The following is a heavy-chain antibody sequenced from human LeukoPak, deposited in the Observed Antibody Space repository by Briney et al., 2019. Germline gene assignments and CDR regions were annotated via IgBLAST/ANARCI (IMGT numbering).Heavy chain of an antibody. J-gene: IGHJ1*01. D-gene: IGHD3-22*01. CDR2: ISWNSGSI. CDR1: GFTFDDYA. V-gene: IGHV3-9*01. Sequence: PGRSLRLSCAASGFTFDDYAMHWVRQAPGKGLEWVSGISWNSGSIGYADSVKGRFTISRDNAKNTLYLQMNSLRAEDTAVYYCAKGGSGYYFQHWGQGTLVTVSS. CDR3: AKGGSGYYFQH.